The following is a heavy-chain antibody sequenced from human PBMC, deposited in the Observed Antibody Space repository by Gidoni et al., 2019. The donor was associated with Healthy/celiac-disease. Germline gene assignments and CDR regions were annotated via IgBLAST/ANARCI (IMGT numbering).Heavy chain of an antibody. Sequence: EVQLVESGGGLVQPGGSLRLSCAASGFTFSSSSMNWVRQAPGKGLEWVSYISSSSSTIYYADSVKGRFTISRDNAKNALYLQMNSLRDEDTAVYYCARGYCSSTSCYTPGWFDPWGQGTLVTVSS. CDR1: GFTFSSSS. CDR3: ARGYCSSTSCYTPGWFDP. D-gene: IGHD2-2*02. V-gene: IGHV3-48*02. CDR2: ISSSSSTI. J-gene: IGHJ5*02.